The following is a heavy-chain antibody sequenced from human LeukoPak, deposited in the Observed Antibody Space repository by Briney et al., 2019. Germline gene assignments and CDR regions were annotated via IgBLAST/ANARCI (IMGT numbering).Heavy chain of an antibody. J-gene: IGHJ4*02. CDR3: ARAAYYYDSSGYYYFDY. CDR2: IGAYNGNT. D-gene: IGHD3-22*01. Sequence: GASVKVSCKASGYTFTSYGISWVRQAPGQGLEWMGWIGAYNGNTNYAQKLQGRVTMTTDTSTSTAYMELRSLRSDDTAVYYCARAAYYYDSSGYYYFDYWGQGTLVTVSS. V-gene: IGHV1-18*01. CDR1: GYTFTSYG.